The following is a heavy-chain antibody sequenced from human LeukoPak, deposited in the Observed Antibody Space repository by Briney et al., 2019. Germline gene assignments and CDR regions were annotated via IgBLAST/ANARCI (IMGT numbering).Heavy chain of an antibody. CDR1: GYSFTCYS. D-gene: IGHD3-10*01. V-gene: IGHV5-10-1*01. Sequence: GESLSFSSPGPGYSFTCYSISWARQTPRKGMGWMGSMLPSGSYTKYTPSFQGNVILAAAKTISTAYLKWSSLKDSDTAMYYCARLRIGSYGSGSYKYYGMDVWGKGTTVTVSS. CDR2: MLPSGSYT. J-gene: IGHJ6*04. CDR3: ARLRIGSYGSGSYKYYGMDV.